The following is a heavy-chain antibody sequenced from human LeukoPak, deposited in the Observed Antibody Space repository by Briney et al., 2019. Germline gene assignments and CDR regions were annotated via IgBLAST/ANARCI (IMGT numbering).Heavy chain of an antibody. V-gene: IGHV1-2*02. D-gene: IGHD3-22*01. CDR3: AAVREYDTSAQNAFDI. J-gene: IGHJ3*02. CDR2: INPKSGGT. CDR1: GYTFTGYY. Sequence: RASVKVSCKASGYTFTGYYMHRVRQAPGQGLEWMGWINPKSGGTNYAQKFQGRVTMTRDTSIGTAYMELSRLRSDDTAVYYCAAVREYDTSAQNAFDIWGQGTMVTVSS.